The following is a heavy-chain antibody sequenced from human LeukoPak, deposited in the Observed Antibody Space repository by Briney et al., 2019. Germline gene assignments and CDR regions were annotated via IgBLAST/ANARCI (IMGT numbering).Heavy chain of an antibody. CDR2: INPRGST. J-gene: IGHJ4*02. D-gene: IGHD5-24*01. V-gene: IGHV4-34*01. CDR3: ARRRLGYYFDY. CDR1: GGSFSGYY. Sequence: MPSETLSLSCGVYGGSFSGYYWSWIRQPPGKGLEWIGEINPRGSTNYNPSLKGRVTLSADTSKNQFSLTLNSVTAADTAVYYCARRRLGYYFDYWGQGTLVTVSS.